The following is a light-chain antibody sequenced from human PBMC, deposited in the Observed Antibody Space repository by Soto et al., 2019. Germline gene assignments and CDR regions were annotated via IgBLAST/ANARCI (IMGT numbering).Light chain of an antibody. CDR2: EGS. J-gene: IGLJ2*01. Sequence: QSVLTQPASVSGSPEQSITISCTGTSSDVGSYNIVSWYQQHPGKAPKLMIYEGSKRPSGVSNRFSGSKSGNAASLTISGLQAEDEADYYCCSYAGSSTFVVFGGGTKVTVL. CDR1: SSDVGSYNI. V-gene: IGLV2-23*03. CDR3: CSYAGSSTFVV.